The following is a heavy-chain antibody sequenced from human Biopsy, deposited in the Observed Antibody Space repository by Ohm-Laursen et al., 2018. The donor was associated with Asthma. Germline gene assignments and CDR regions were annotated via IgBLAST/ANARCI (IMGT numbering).Heavy chain of an antibody. CDR1: GFTFRSYA. V-gene: IGHV3-30-3*01. J-gene: IGHJ4*02. Sequence: SLRLSCTASGFTFRSYAMHWVRQAPGKGLEWVAVGGSYYDRGLKYYADSVNGRFTVSRDDSKNTLYLQMNSLRPDDTAVYYCARNVMEWYLPAFDFWGQGTLVTVSS. CDR3: ARNVMEWYLPAFDF. D-gene: IGHD3-3*01. CDR2: GGSYYDRGLK.